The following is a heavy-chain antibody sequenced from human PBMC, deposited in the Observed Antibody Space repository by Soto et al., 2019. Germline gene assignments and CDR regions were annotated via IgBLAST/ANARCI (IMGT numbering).Heavy chain of an antibody. CDR2: IYLGDSDT. V-gene: IGHV5-51*01. D-gene: IGHD3-16*01. CDR1: GYSFTIYW. CDR3: ARSLRANFFDY. J-gene: IGHJ4*02. Sequence: GESLKIYCKGSGYSFTIYWIGWVRQMPGKGLEWMGIIYLGDSDTRYSSSFQAQVTISADKSISTAYLQWSSLKASDTAMYYCARSLRANFFDYWGQGTLVTVSS.